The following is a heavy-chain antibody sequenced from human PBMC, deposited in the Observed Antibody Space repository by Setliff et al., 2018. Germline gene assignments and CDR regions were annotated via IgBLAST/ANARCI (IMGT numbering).Heavy chain of an antibody. CDR1: GYTFTSYD. V-gene: IGHV1-8*03. CDR2: MNPNSGNT. Sequence: ASVKVSCKASGYTFTSYDINWVRQATGQGLEWMGWMNPNSGNTKYSQKFQGRVTITRDASASTAYMELSSLRSEDTAVYYCARRVRIAVLHLYYFEYWGQGTLVTVSS. CDR3: ARRVRIAVLHLYYFEY. J-gene: IGHJ4*02. D-gene: IGHD6-19*01.